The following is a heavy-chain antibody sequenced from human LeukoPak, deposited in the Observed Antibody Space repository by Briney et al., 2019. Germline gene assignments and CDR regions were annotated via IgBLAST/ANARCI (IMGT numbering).Heavy chain of an antibody. CDR1: GYDFTTYG. CDR2: ISANNGNT. J-gene: IGHJ5*02. CDR3: ARTVGDRADP. D-gene: IGHD2-21*01. Sequence: ASVKVSCKASGYDFTTYGFIWVRQAPGLGLERMGWISANNGNTKFAQGFRDRVKMTTDTVTETAYMELRSLTSGDTAIYYCARTVGDRADPWGQGSLVTVSS. V-gene: IGHV1-18*01.